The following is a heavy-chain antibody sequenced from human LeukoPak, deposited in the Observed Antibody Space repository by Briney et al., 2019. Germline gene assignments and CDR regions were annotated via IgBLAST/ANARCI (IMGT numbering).Heavy chain of an antibody. CDR1: GFTFSNYW. CDR3: AGDSSGYETPAFDY. D-gene: IGHD3-22*01. J-gene: IGHJ4*02. V-gene: IGHV3-74*03. Sequence: GGSLRLSCAASGFTFSNYWIHWVRQAPGKGLVWVSRIDNAGSITTYADSVKGRFTISRDNAKNSLYLQMNSLRAEDTAVYYCAGDSSGYETPAFDYWGQGTLVTVSS. CDR2: IDNAGSIT.